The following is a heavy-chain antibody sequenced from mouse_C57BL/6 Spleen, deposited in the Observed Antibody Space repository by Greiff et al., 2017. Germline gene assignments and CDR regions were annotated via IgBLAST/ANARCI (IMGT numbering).Heavy chain of an antibody. Sequence: QVQLKESGPELVKPGASVKISCKASGYAFSSSWMNWVKQRPGKGLEWIGRIYPGDGDTNYNGKFKGKATLTADKSSSTAYMQLSSLTSEDSAVYFCALYDGYGYWGQGTTLTVSS. V-gene: IGHV1-82*01. CDR2: IYPGDGDT. J-gene: IGHJ2*01. D-gene: IGHD2-3*01. CDR1: GYAFSSSW. CDR3: ALYDGYGY.